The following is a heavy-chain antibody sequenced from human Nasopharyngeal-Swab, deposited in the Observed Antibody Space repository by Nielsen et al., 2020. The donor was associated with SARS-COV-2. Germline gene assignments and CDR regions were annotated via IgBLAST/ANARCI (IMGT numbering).Heavy chain of an antibody. CDR2: IWYDGSNK. Sequence: GESLKISCAASGFTFSSYGMHWVRQAPGKGLEWVAVIWYDGSNKYCADSVKGRFTISRDNSKNTLYLQMNSLRAEDTAVYYCAREQRITIFGVVNEEAFDIWGQGTMVTVSS. CDR3: AREQRITIFGVVNEEAFDI. J-gene: IGHJ3*02. V-gene: IGHV3-33*01. D-gene: IGHD3-3*01. CDR1: GFTFSSYG.